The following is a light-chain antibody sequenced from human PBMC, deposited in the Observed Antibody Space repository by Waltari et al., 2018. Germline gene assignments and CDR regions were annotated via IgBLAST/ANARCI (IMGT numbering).Light chain of an antibody. V-gene: IGLV2-14*01. CDR3: SSYTNRATLRV. CDR1: SSDIGNYNY. J-gene: IGLJ1*01. Sequence: QSALAQPASVSGSPGQSIAISCTGTSSDIGNYNYVPCYQQHPGKAPKLILYEVSDRPSGVSRRFSGSKSGNKATLTISGLQADDEADYYCSSYTNRATLRVFGTGTKVTVL. CDR2: EVS.